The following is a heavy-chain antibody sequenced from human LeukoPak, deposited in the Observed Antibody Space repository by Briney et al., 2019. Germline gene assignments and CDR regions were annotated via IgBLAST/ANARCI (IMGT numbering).Heavy chain of an antibody. CDR1: GFTFSSYS. J-gene: IGHJ3*02. D-gene: IGHD3-22*01. CDR3: ARDLSQSTYYYDSSGYYFRAFDI. CDR2: ISSSSSYI. Sequence: PGGSLRLSCAASGFTFSSYSMNWVRQAPGKGLEWVSSISSSSSYIYYADSVKGRFTISRDNAKNSLYLQMNSLRADDTAVYYCARDLSQSTYYYDSSGYYFRAFDIWGQGTMVTVSS. V-gene: IGHV3-21*01.